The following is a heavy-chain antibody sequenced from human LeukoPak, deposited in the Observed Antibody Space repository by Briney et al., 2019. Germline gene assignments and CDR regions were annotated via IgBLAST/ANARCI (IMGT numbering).Heavy chain of an antibody. CDR2: IIPIFGTA. J-gene: IGHJ4*02. CDR1: GGTFTSYA. Sequence: ASGKVSCKASGGTFTSYAISWVRQAPGQGLEWMGGIIPIFGTANYAKNFQGRVTITADESTSTAYMELSSLRSEDTAVYYCARGRSRSYDSSVYYYPPDYWGEGTLLTVSS. D-gene: IGHD3-22*01. V-gene: IGHV1-69*13. CDR3: ARGRSRSYDSSVYYYPPDY.